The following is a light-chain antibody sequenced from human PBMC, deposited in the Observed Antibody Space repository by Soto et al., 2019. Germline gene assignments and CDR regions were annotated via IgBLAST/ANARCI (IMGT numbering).Light chain of an antibody. V-gene: IGKV3-20*01. J-gene: IGKJ1*01. CDR1: QNVDSNY. CDR2: GAS. Sequence: EMVLTQSPAALSLSPGERATLYCRASQNVDSNYLAWYQQKPGQAHRIILFGASGRATGIPDRFSGSGSGTDFTLTISRLEPEDFAVYYCKQYGSLSWTFGQGTKVDIK. CDR3: KQYGSLSWT.